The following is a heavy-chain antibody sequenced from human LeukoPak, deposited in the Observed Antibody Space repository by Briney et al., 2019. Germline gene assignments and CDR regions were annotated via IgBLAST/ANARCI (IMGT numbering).Heavy chain of an antibody. CDR3: ARFKDCSNTSCYTDAFDI. Sequence: SSETLSLTCAVYGGSFSGYYWSWIRQPPGKGLEWIGEINHSGSTKYNPSLKSRVTISVATSKNQFSLKLSSVTAAVTAVYYCARFKDCSNTSCYTDAFDIWGQGTMVTVSS. J-gene: IGHJ3*02. CDR2: INHSGST. V-gene: IGHV4-34*01. CDR1: GGSFSGYY. D-gene: IGHD2-2*02.